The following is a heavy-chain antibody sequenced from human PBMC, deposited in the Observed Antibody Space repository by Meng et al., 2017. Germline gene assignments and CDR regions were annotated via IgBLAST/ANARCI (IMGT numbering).Heavy chain of an antibody. V-gene: IGHV6-1*02. Sequence: VQQQQSGTGLVTPSQTLSLTCAISGDSVSCNSAAWNWIRQSPSRGLEWLGRTYYRSKWYNDYAVSVKSRITINSVTSKNQFFLHRKSVTPDDTAVYYCSRDPTGTWGQGTLVTVSS. J-gene: IGHJ5*02. CDR2: TYYRSKWYN. D-gene: IGHD1-1*01. CDR3: SRDPTGT. CDR1: GDSVSCNSAA.